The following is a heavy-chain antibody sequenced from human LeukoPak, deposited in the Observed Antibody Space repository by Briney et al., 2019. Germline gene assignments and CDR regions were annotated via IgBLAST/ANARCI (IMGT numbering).Heavy chain of an antibody. CDR3: ARVGNYYDSNGYYYFDY. CDR1: GGSISIYY. V-gene: IGHV4-4*07. J-gene: IGHJ4*02. D-gene: IGHD3-22*01. Sequence: SETLSLTCTVSGGSISIYYWSWIRQPAGKGLEWIGRIYTSGSTNYNPSLKSRVTMSVDTSKNQFSLKLSSVTAADTAVYYCARVGNYYDSNGYYYFDYWGQGTLVTVSS. CDR2: IYTSGST.